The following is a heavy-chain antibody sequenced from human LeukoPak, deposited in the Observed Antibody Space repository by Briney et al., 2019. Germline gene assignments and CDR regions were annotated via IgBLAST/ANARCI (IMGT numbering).Heavy chain of an antibody. CDR1: GGSFSGYY. CDR2: INHSGST. CDR3: ARVSDSSGYYLFDY. J-gene: IGHJ4*02. Sequence: SETLSLTCAVYGGSFSGYYWSWVRQPPGKGLEWIGEINHSGSTNYNPSLKSRVTISVDTSKNQFSLKLSSVTAADTAVYYCARVSDSSGYYLFDYWGQGTLVAVSS. D-gene: IGHD3-22*01. V-gene: IGHV4-34*01.